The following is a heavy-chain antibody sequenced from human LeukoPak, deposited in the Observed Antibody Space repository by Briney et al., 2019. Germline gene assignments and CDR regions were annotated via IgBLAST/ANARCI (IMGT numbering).Heavy chain of an antibody. V-gene: IGHV3-15*07. D-gene: IGHD2-21*02. Sequence: GGSLRLSCAASGFTFSNAWMNWVRQAPGKGLEWVGRFKSKTDGGTTDYAAPVKGRFTISRDDSRNTQYLQMNSLKTEDTAVYYCTTEDDCGGDCYSFDYWGQGTLVTVSS. CDR1: GFTFSNAW. CDR3: TTEDDCGGDCYSFDY. J-gene: IGHJ4*02. CDR2: FKSKTDGGTT.